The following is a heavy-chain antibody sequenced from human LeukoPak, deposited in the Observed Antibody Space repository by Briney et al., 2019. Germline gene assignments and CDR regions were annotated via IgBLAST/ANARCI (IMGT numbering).Heavy chain of an antibody. CDR3: ARLLASGGDY. J-gene: IGHJ4*02. CDR1: GYSFTDYY. D-gene: IGHD3-10*01. V-gene: IGHV1-2*02. Sequence: GASVKVSCKTSGYSFTDYYMHWVRQAPGQWLEWMGWINSNSGGTNYAQNFQGRVTMTRDTSISTVYMELSRLKSDDTAVYYCARLLASGGDYWGQGTLVTVSS. CDR2: INSNSGGT.